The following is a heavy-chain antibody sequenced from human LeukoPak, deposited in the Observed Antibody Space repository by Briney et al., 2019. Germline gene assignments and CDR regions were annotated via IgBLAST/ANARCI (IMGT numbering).Heavy chain of an antibody. CDR1: GYTFTGYY. J-gene: IGHJ6*03. CDR3: ARTRASLRSYYYCMDV. D-gene: IGHD2-15*01. V-gene: IGHV1-2*06. Sequence: ASVKVSCKASGYTFTGYYMHWVRQAPGQGLEWMGRINPNSGGTNYAQKFQGRVTMTRDTSISTAYMELSRLRSDDTAVYYCARTRASLRSYYYCMDVWGKGTTVTVSS. CDR2: INPNSGGT.